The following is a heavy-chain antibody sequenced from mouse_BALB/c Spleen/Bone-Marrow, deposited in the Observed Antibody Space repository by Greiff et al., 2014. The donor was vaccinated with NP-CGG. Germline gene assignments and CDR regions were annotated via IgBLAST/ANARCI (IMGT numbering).Heavy chain of an antibody. CDR3: TRDQVRRGYYYARDY. D-gene: IGHD2-14*01. CDR2: IYPGSGST. CDR1: GYTFTSYW. V-gene: IGHV1S22*01. Sequence: LQQSGSELVRPGASVKLSCKASGYTFTSYWMHWVKQRHGQGLEWIGNIYPGSGSTNYDEKFKSKGTLTVDTSSSTAYMHLSSLTSEDSAVYYCTRDQVRRGYYYARDYWGQGTSVTVSS. J-gene: IGHJ4*01.